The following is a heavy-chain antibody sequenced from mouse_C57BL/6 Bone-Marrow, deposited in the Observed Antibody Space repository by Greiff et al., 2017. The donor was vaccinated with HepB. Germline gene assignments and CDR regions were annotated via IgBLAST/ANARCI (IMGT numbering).Heavy chain of an antibody. D-gene: IGHD1-1*01. CDR2: IYPSDSEN. V-gene: IGHV1-52*01. CDR1: GYTFTSYW. Sequence: QVQLKQPGAELVRPGSSVKLSCKASGYTFTSYWMHWVKQRPIQGLEWIGNIYPSDSENHYNQKFKDKATLTVDKSCRTAYMKLSSLTSEDSAVYYCARYGSRHFDVWGAGTPVTVSS. J-gene: IGHJ1*01. CDR3: ARYGSRHFDV.